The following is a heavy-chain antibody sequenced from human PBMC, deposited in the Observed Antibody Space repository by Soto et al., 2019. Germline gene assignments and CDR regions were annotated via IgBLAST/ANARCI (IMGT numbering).Heavy chain of an antibody. D-gene: IGHD2-15*01. V-gene: IGHV1-69*13. CDR3: ARALREGSAPSD. J-gene: IGHJ4*02. CDR1: GGTFSSYA. Sequence: ASVKVSCKASGGTFSSYAISWVRQAPGQGLEWMGGIIPIFGTANYAQKFQGRVTITADESTSTAYMELSSLRSEDTAVYYCARALREGSAPSDWAQGALVTVSS. CDR2: IIPIFGTA.